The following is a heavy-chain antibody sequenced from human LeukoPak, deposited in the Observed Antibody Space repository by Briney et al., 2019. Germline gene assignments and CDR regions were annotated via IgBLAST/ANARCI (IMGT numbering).Heavy chain of an antibody. CDR1: GGSISSGSYY. CDR2: IYTSGST. CDR3: ARGPGGYSGYANFDY. J-gene: IGHJ4*02. V-gene: IGHV4-61*02. D-gene: IGHD5-12*01. Sequence: SQTLSLTCTVSGGSISSGSYYWSWIRQPAGKGLEWIGRIYTSGSTNYNPSLKSRVTISVDTSKNQFSLKLSSVTAADTAVYYCARGPGGYSGYANFDYWGQGTLVTVSS.